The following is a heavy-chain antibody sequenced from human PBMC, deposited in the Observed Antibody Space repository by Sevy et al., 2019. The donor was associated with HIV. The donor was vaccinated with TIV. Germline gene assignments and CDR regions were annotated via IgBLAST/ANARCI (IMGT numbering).Heavy chain of an antibody. CDR3: AKEFGPGGTTGTTSFNWFDP. CDR2: ISWNSGSI. J-gene: IGHJ5*02. CDR1: GFTFDDYA. D-gene: IGHD1-1*01. Sequence: PGGSLRLSCAASGFTFDDYAMHWVRQAPGKGLEWVSGISWNSGSIGYADSVKGRFTISRDNAKNSLYLQMNSLRAEDTALYYCAKEFGPGGTTGTTSFNWFDPWGQRTLVTVSS. V-gene: IGHV3-9*01.